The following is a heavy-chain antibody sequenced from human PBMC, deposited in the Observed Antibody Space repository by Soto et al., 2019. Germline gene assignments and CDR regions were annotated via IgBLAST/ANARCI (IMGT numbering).Heavy chain of an antibody. V-gene: IGHV1-3*01. CDR3: ARIAAAGTYFWFDP. CDR1: GYTFTSYA. J-gene: IGHJ5*02. CDR2: INAGNGNT. D-gene: IGHD6-13*01. Sequence: ASVKVSCKASGYTFTSYAMHWVRQAPGQRLEWMGWINAGNGNTKYSQKFQGRVTITRDTSASTAYMELSSLRSEDTAVYYCARIAAAGTYFWFDPWGQGTLVTASS.